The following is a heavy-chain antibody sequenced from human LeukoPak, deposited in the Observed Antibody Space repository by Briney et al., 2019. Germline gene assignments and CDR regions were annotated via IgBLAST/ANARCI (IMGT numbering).Heavy chain of an antibody. CDR2: IYTSGST. V-gene: IGHV4-4*07. CDR1: GGSINSYY. Sequence: KPSETLSLTCTVSGGSINSYYWSWIRQPAGKGLEWIWRIYTSGSTNHNPSLESRVTMSVDTSKNQFSLKLSSVTAADTAVYYCARGSVLLWFGEPNPNWFDPWGQGTLVTVS. CDR3: ARGSVLLWFGEPNPNWFDP. D-gene: IGHD3-10*01. J-gene: IGHJ5*02.